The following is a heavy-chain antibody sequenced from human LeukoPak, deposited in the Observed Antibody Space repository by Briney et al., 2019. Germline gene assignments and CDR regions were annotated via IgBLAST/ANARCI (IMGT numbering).Heavy chain of an antibody. V-gene: IGHV4-59*12. J-gene: IGHJ4*02. CDR1: GGSISSYY. CDR3: ARVGRRWLNDY. D-gene: IGHD5-24*01. Sequence: SETLSLTCTVSGGSISSYYWSWIRQPPGKGLEWIGYIYYSGSTNYNPSLKSRVTISVDTSKNQFSLKLSSVTAADTAVYYCARVGRRWLNDYWGQGTLVTVSS. CDR2: IYYSGST.